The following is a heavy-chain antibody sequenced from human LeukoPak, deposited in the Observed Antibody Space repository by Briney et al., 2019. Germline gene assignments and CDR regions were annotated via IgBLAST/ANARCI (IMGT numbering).Heavy chain of an antibody. D-gene: IGHD3-22*01. J-gene: IGHJ4*02. CDR1: GYSFTHHW. Sequence: GESLKISCKGSGYSFTHHWISWVRQMPGKGLEWMGRIDPIDSYTNYSPSFQGHVTISVDKSISTAYLQWSSLKASDTAMYYCARLGSSGYYFDYWGQGTLVTVSS. CDR2: IDPIDSYT. CDR3: ARLGSSGYYFDY. V-gene: IGHV5-10-1*01.